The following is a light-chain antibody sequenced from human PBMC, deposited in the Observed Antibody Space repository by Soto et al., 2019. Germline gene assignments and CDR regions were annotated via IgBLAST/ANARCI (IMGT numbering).Light chain of an antibody. Sequence: EIVLTQSPGTLSLSPGERATLSCRASQSVSHSYLAWYQQKPGQAPRLLIYGASNRATGIPDRFSGSGSGKDFTFTIRKMEPEDFAMYYCQQYGDSPQTFGQVTKLEIK. V-gene: IGKV3-20*01. J-gene: IGKJ2*01. CDR1: QSVSHSY. CDR2: GAS. CDR3: QQYGDSPQT.